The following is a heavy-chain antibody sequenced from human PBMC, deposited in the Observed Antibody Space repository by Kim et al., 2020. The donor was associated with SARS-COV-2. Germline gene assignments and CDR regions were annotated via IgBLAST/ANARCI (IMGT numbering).Heavy chain of an antibody. CDR2: T. V-gene: IGHV3-23*01. CDR3: AKGRCIWPPFDY. D-gene: IGHD2-8*01. J-gene: IGHJ4*02. Sequence: TSSADSVKGRFTIARDNAHNTVFRQMNGLRAEETAVYFCAKGRCIWPPFDYWGQGTLVTVSS.